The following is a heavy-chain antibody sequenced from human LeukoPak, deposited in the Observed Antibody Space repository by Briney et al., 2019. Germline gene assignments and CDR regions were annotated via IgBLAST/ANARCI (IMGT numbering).Heavy chain of an antibody. CDR2: INGNSGGT. V-gene: IGHV1-2*02. Sequence: ASVKVSCKAPGYTFTDYYVHWVRQAPGQGLEWMGWINGNSGGTNYAQKFQGRVTMTRDTSNSTAYMELSSLRSDDTAIYYCARDPPGHDYDFDYWGQGTLVTVSS. D-gene: IGHD4-17*01. J-gene: IGHJ4*02. CDR3: ARDPPGHDYDFDY. CDR1: GYTFTDYY.